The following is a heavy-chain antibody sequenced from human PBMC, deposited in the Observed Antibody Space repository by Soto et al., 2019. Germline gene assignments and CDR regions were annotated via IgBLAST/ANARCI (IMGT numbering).Heavy chain of an antibody. D-gene: IGHD3-16*02. CDR3: ARALSEGSYYYYYMDV. Sequence: GASVKVSCKASGGTFSSYTISWVRQAPGQGLEWMERIIPILGIANYAQKFQGRVTITADKSTSTAYMELSSLRSEDTAVYYCARALSEGSYYYYYMDVWGKGTTVTVSS. CDR2: IIPILGIA. CDR1: GGTFSSYT. V-gene: IGHV1-69*02. J-gene: IGHJ6*03.